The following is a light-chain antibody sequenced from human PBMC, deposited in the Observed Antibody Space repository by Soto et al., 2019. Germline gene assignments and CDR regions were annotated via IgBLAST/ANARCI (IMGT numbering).Light chain of an antibody. CDR1: TSDVGGYDY. J-gene: IGLJ1*01. Sequence: QSALTQPASVSGSPGQSITISCTRTTSDVGGYDYVSWYHLHPGKAPKLMVFAFNHRLSGVPYRLSLSKSGNTASLTISGLQAEHEPHYFCSTYSISTSYAFGTGSKVTVL. CDR2: AFN. CDR3: STYSISTSYA. V-gene: IGLV2-14*01.